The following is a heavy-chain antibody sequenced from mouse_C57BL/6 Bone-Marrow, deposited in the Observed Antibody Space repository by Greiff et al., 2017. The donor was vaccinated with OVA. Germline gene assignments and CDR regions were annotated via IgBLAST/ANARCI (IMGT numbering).Heavy chain of an antibody. J-gene: IGHJ4*01. CDR1: GYTFTSYG. CDR2: IYPRSGNT. Sequence: QVQLQQSGAELARPGASVKLSCKASGYTFTSYGISWVKQRTGQGLEWIGEIYPRSGNTYYNEKFKGKATLPADKSSSTAYLELRSLTSEDSAVYFCASYGNYFFYAMDYWGQGTSVTVSS. V-gene: IGHV1-81*01. D-gene: IGHD2-1*01. CDR3: ASYGNYFFYAMDY.